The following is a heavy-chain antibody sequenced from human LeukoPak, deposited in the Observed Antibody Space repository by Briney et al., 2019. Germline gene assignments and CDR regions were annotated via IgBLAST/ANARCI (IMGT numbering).Heavy chain of an antibody. Sequence: SETLSLTCAVYGGSFSGYYWSWIRRPPGKGLEWIGEINHSGSTNYNPSLKSRVTISVDTSKNQFSLKLSSVTAADTAVYYCARGVRRPKYDYWGQGTLVTVSS. V-gene: IGHV4-34*01. CDR3: ARGVRRPKYDY. CDR2: INHSGST. J-gene: IGHJ4*02. CDR1: GGSFSGYY. D-gene: IGHD1-1*01.